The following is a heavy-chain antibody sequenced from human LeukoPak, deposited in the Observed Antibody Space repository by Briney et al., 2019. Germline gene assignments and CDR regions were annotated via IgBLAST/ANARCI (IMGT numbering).Heavy chain of an antibody. Sequence: GGSLRLSCAASGFTFSTYGTHWVRQAPGKGLEWVSSISSSSSYIYYADSVKGRFTISRDNAKNSLYLQMNSLRAEDTAVYYCASRRSRNPEFDYWGQGTLVTVSS. CDR2: ISSSSSYI. CDR1: GFTFSTYG. V-gene: IGHV3-21*01. J-gene: IGHJ4*02. CDR3: ASRRSRNPEFDY. D-gene: IGHD1-14*01.